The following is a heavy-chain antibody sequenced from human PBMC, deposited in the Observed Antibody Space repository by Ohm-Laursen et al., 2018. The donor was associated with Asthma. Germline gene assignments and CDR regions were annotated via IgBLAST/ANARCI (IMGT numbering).Heavy chain of an antibody. D-gene: IGHD3-16*01. V-gene: IGHV3-23*01. CDR1: GFTCRSYA. CDR3: AKAVDLGAWRLYFDY. CDR2: LSPTGRAT. J-gene: IGHJ4*02. Sequence: SLRLSCTASGFTCRSYAMHWVRQAPGQRLEWVSGLSPTGRATNYADSVKGRFTISRDNSKNTLYLQMNSLRAEDTAVYYWAKAVDLGAWRLYFDYWGRGTLVTVSS.